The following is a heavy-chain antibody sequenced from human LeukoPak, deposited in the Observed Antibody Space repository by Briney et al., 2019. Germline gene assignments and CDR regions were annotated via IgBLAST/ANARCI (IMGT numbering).Heavy chain of an antibody. Sequence: PGGSLRLSCAASGFIVSSNYMSWVRQAPGKGLEWVSVIYTGGSTYYADFVKGRFTISRDNSKNTLYLQLNSLRAEDTAVYYCARDTYPSDYFDYWGQGTLVTVSS. CDR3: ARDTYPSDYFDY. V-gene: IGHV3-53*01. CDR1: GFIVSSNY. CDR2: IYTGGST. D-gene: IGHD2-2*01. J-gene: IGHJ4*02.